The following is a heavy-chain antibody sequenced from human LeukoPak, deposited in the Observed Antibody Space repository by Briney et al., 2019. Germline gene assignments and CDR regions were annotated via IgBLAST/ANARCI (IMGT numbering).Heavy chain of an antibody. J-gene: IGHJ4*02. V-gene: IGHV3-9*01. CDR3: ANDLGWIQLDLG. D-gene: IGHD5-18*01. CDR1: GFTFDDYA. Sequence: PGGTPRLSCAASGFTFDDYAMHWVRQGPGKGLEWVSGISWNSGSIGYADSVKGRFTISRDNAKNSLYLQMNSLRAEDTAVYYCANDLGWIQLDLGRGQGTLVTVSS. CDR2: ISWNSGSI.